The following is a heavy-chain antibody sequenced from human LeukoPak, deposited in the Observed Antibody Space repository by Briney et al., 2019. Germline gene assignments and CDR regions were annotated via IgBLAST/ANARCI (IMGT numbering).Heavy chain of an antibody. Sequence: GGSLRLSCAASGFTFSNYAMTWVRRTPGKGLEWVANIKSDGSGKYYVDSAKGRFTISRDNANNSLYLQMSSLRAEDTAVYYCARGVRTYGYWGQGILVTVSS. V-gene: IGHV3-7*04. D-gene: IGHD3-16*01. CDR3: ARGVRTYGY. J-gene: IGHJ4*02. CDR2: IKSDGSGK. CDR1: GFTFSNYA.